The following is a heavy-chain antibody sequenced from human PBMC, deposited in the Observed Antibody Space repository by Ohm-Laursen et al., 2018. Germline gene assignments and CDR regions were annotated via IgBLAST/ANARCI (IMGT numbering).Heavy chain of an antibody. Sequence: PTQTLTLTCTFSGFSLSTSGMCVSWIRQAPGKALEWLARIDWNDGKKYSTSLKTRLTISKDTSKNQVVLIMTNVDPVDTATYYCARMRTGYCSTPGNHWGQGILVTVSS. CDR1: GFSLSTSGMC. D-gene: IGHD2-2*02. CDR2: IDWNDGK. V-gene: IGHV2-70*11. CDR3: ARMRTGYCSTPGNH. J-gene: IGHJ5*02.